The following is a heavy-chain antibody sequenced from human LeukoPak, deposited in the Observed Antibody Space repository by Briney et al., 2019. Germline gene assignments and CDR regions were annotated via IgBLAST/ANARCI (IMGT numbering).Heavy chain of an antibody. J-gene: IGHJ4*02. Sequence: ASVKVSCKASGYTFTSYDINWVRQATGQGLEWMGWMNPNSGNTGYAQKFQGRVTMTRNTSISTAYMELSSLRSEDTAVYYCARHEVEVAGSPGYYFDYWGQGTLVTVSS. CDR3: ARHEVEVAGSPGYYFDY. CDR1: GYTFTSYD. D-gene: IGHD6-19*01. V-gene: IGHV1-8*01. CDR2: MNPNSGNT.